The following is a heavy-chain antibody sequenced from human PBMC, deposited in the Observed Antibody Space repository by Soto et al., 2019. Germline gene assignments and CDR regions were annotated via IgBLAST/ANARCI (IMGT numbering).Heavy chain of an antibody. V-gene: IGHV1-18*04. CDR2: SSTSNGHT. J-gene: IGHJ4*02. CDR1: CDTTTTHG. CDR3: ERDIVGATTVYFDS. Sequence: GAPVKASCEASCDTTTTHGRSWVQQSPGQGLEWMGFSSTSNGHTNYARKIHGGVSLTTDTASKTAYMDLTSLGSDDTAVYYCERDIVGATTVYFDSWGQGTLVTVSA. D-gene: IGHD1-26*01.